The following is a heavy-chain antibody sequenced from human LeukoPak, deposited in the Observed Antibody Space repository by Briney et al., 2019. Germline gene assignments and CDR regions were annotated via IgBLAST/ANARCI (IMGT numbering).Heavy chain of an antibody. V-gene: IGHV4-59*01. J-gene: IGHJ4*02. CDR3: ARGLFGVFDY. D-gene: IGHD3-3*01. CDR1: GGSISSYY. Sequence: SETLSLTCTVSGGSISSYYWSWMRQPPGKGLEWIGYIYYSGSTNYTPSLKSRVTISVDTSKNQFSLKLSSVTAADTAVYYCARGLFGVFDYWGQGTLVTVSS. CDR2: IYYSGST.